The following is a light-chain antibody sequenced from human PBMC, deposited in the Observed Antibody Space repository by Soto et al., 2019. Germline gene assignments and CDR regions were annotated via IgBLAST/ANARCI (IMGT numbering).Light chain of an antibody. CDR3: QSYDSSLSGSV. CDR1: SSNIGAGYD. J-gene: IGLJ3*02. Sequence: QSVLAQPPSVSGAPGQRVTISCTGSSSNIGAGYDVHWYQQLPGTAPKRLIYGNSNRPSGVPDRFSGSKSGTSASLAITGLQAEDEADYYCQSYDSSLSGSVFGGGTKLTVL. CDR2: GNS. V-gene: IGLV1-40*01.